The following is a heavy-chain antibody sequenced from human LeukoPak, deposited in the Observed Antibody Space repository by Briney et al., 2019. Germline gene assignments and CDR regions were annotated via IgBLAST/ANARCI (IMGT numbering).Heavy chain of an antibody. Sequence: PSETLSLTCAVSGGSISSGAYSWSWIRQPPGKGLEWIGYIYHSGSTYYNPSLKSRVTISVDRSKNQFSLNLRSVTAADTAVYYCARYGSGSPIGYFDYWGQGTLVTVSS. CDR3: ARYGSGSPIGYFDY. CDR1: GGSISSGAYS. V-gene: IGHV4-30-2*01. J-gene: IGHJ4*02. D-gene: IGHD3-10*01. CDR2: IYHSGST.